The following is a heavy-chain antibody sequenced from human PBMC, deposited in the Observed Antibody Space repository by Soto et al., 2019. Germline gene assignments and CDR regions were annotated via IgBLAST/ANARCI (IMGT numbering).Heavy chain of an antibody. Sequence: SGKASGGPFRNKVTIRVRQAPGKGLEWMGGIIPIFGTANYAKKFQGRVTITADESTSTAYMELSSLRSEDTAVYVCARARYFHWLIYAFDSWGQGTMVTLSP. D-gene: IGHD3-9*01. CDR2: IIPIFGTA. V-gene: IGHV1-69*01. J-gene: IGHJ3*02. CDR1: GGPFRNKV. CDR3: ARARYFHWLIYAFDS.